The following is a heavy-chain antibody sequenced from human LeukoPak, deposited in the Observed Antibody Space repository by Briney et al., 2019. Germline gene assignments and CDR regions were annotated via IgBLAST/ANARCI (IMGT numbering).Heavy chain of an antibody. D-gene: IGHD4-11*01. V-gene: IGHV3-23*01. CDR1: GFTFSSYA. CDR2: ISGSGGDT. J-gene: IGHJ4*02. CDR3: ADSNYWYPNDY. Sequence: GGSLRLSCAASGFTFSSYAMRWVRQAPGKGLEWVSSISGSGGDTYYADSVKGRFTSSRDNSKNTLYLQMNSLRAEDTAVYYCADSNYWYPNDYWGQGTLVTVSS.